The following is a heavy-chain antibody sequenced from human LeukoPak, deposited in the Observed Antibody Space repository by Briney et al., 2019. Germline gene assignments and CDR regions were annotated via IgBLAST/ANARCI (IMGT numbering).Heavy chain of an antibody. D-gene: IGHD6-19*01. CDR2: IIPIFGTA. CDR3: ARDIHTRPIIAVAGYDAFDI. Sequence: ASVKVSCKASGGTFSSYAISWVRQAPGQGLEWMGGIIPIFGTANYAQKFQGRVTITADESTSTAYMELSSLRSEDTAVYYCARDIHTRPIIAVAGYDAFDIWGQGTIVTVSS. CDR1: GGTFSSYA. J-gene: IGHJ3*02. V-gene: IGHV1-69*01.